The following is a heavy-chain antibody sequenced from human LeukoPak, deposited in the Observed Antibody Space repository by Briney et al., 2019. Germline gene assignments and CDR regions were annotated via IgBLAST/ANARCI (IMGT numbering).Heavy chain of an antibody. Sequence: SQTLSLTCAVSGGSTSSGGYSWSWIRQPPGKGLEWIGYIYHSGSTYYNPSLKSRVTISVDRSKNQLSLKLSSVTAADTAVYYCARAPVEMATIYFDYWGQGTLVTVSS. CDR3: ARAPVEMATIYFDY. D-gene: IGHD5-12*01. V-gene: IGHV4-30-2*01. J-gene: IGHJ4*02. CDR2: IYHSGST. CDR1: GGSTSSGGYS.